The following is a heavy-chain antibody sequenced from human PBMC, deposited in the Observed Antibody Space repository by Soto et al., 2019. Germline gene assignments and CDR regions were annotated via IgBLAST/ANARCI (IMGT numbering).Heavy chain of an antibody. CDR2: ISSSGSTI. V-gene: IGHV3-11*01. D-gene: IGHD3-16*01. CDR1: GFTFSDYY. CDR3: ASSLGDGPKANWFDP. Sequence: PGGSLRLSCAASGFTFSDYYMSWIRQAPGKGLEWVSYISSSGSTIYYADSVKGRFTISRDNAKNSLYLQMNSLRAEDTAVYYCASSLGDGPKANWFDPWGQGTLVTVSS. J-gene: IGHJ5*02.